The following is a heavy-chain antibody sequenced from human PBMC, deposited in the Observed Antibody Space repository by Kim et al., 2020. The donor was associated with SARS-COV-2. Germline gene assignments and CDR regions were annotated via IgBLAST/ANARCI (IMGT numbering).Heavy chain of an antibody. Sequence: ASVKVSCKASGYTFTSYAMHWVRQAPGQRLEWMGWINAGNGNTKYSQKFQGRVTITRDTSASTAYMELSSLRSEDTAVYYCARDGPREYYYDSSGYLDYWGQGTLVTVSS. CDR3: ARDGPREYYYDSSGYLDY. J-gene: IGHJ4*02. CDR2: INAGNGNT. V-gene: IGHV1-3*01. CDR1: GYTFTSYA. D-gene: IGHD3-22*01.